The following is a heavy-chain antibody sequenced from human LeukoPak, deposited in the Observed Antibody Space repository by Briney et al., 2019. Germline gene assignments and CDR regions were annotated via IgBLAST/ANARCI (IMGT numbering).Heavy chain of an antibody. J-gene: IGHJ4*02. CDR1: GFTFSSYG. Sequence: LSGGTLRLSCAASGFTFSSYGMSWVRQAPGKGLEWVSAISGSGGSTYYADSVKGRFTISRDNSKNTLYLQMNSLRADDTAVYYCVKDHGWLLYSWGQGTLVTVSS. D-gene: IGHD3-9*01. CDR2: ISGSGGST. V-gene: IGHV3-23*01. CDR3: VKDHGWLLYS.